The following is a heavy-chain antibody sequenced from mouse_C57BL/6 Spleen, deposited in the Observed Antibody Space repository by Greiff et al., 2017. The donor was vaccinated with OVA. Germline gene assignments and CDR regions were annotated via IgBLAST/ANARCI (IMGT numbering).Heavy chain of an antibody. CDR3: ARRGDPWDFDV. D-gene: IGHD2-13*01. CDR2: IYPSDSET. Sequence: QVQLQQPGAELVRPGSSVKLSCKASGYTFTSYWMDWVKQRPGQGLEWIGNIYPSDSETHYNQKFKDKATLTVDKSSSTAYMQLSSLTSEDSAVYYCARRGDPWDFDVWGTGTTVTVSS. V-gene: IGHV1-61*01. CDR1: GYTFTSYW. J-gene: IGHJ1*03.